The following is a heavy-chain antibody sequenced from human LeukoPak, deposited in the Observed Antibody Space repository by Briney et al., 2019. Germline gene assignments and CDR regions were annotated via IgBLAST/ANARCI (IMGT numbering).Heavy chain of an antibody. CDR2: IYYSGST. CDR1: GGSFSSSSYY. CDR3: ATVQQVYYDSSGYSNY. D-gene: IGHD3-22*01. J-gene: IGHJ4*02. V-gene: IGHV4-39*07. Sequence: PSETLSLTCTVSGGSFSSSSYYWGWIRQPPGKGLVWIGSIYYSGSTYYNPSLKSRVTISVDTSKNQFSLKLSSVTAADTAVYYCATVQQVYYDSSGYSNYWGQGTLVTVSS.